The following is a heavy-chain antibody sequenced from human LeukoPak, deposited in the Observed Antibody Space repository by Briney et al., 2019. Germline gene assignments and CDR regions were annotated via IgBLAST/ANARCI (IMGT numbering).Heavy chain of an antibody. D-gene: IGHD6-13*01. Sequence: GGSLRLSCAASGFTFSSYSMKWVRQAPGKELEWVSSISSSSSYIYYADSVKGRFTISRDNAKNSLYLQMNSLRAEDTAVYYCARVSSDYFDYWGQRTLVTVSS. CDR3: ARVSSDYFDY. J-gene: IGHJ4*02. CDR2: ISSSSSYI. V-gene: IGHV3-21*01. CDR1: GFTFSSYS.